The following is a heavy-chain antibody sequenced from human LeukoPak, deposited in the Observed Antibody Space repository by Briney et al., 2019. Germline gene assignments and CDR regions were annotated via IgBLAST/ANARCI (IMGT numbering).Heavy chain of an antibody. J-gene: IGHJ4*02. D-gene: IGHD2-15*01. CDR2: INHSGST. CDR1: CGSCSGYY. Sequence: SETLSLTCAVYCGSCSGYYWSWIRQPPGKGLEWSGEINHSGSTNYNPSLKSRVTISVDTSKNQFSLKLSSVTAADTAVYYCARGDIVVVVAATLGGGYFDYWGQGTLVTVSS. V-gene: IGHV4-34*01. CDR3: ARGDIVVVVAATLGGGYFDY.